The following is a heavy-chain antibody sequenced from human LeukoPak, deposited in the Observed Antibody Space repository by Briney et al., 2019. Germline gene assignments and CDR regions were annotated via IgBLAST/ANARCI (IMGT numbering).Heavy chain of an antibody. Sequence: SETLSLTCTVSGGSISSGSYYWSWIRQPAGKGLEWIGRIYTSGSTNYNPSLKSRVTISVDTSKNQFSLRLSPVTAADTAAYYCARDILHYAWFDPWGQGTLVTVSS. V-gene: IGHV4-61*02. CDR1: GGSISSGSYY. J-gene: IGHJ5*02. CDR3: ARDILHYAWFDP. D-gene: IGHD2-15*01. CDR2: IYTSGST.